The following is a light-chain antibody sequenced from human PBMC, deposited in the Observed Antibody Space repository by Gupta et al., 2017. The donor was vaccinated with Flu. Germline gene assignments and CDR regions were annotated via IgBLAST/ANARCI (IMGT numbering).Light chain of an antibody. Sequence: QSVLTQPPSASGTPGQRVTISCSGSSSNIGSNTVNWYQQLPGTAPKLLIYSNNQRPSGVPDRFSGSKSGTSASLAISGLQSEDEADYYCAAWDDSLNGPWVFGGGTKLTLL. CDR3: AAWDDSLNGPWV. CDR2: SNN. V-gene: IGLV1-44*01. J-gene: IGLJ3*02. CDR1: SSNIGSNT.